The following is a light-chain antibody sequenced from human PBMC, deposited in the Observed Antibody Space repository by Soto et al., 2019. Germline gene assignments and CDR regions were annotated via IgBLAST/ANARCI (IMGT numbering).Light chain of an antibody. J-gene: IGKJ5*01. V-gene: IGKV3-15*01. CDR3: QPYNTWAPST. CDR2: STS. Sequence: EIVMTQSPATLSVSPGDRVTLXXRPSQSVSRHLAWYQQKPGQAPRLXXYSTSTRATGIPARFSGSGSETELTLTISSLQSEASAVYYYQPYNTWAPSTFGPGTRLENK. CDR1: QSVSRH.